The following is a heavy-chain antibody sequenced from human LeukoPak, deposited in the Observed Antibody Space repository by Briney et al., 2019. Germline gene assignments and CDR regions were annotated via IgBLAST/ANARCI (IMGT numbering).Heavy chain of an antibody. D-gene: IGHD5-24*01. Sequence: SETLSLTCTVSGGSISSYYWSWIRQPPGKGLEWIGYIYYSGSTNYNPSLKSRVTISVDTSKNQFSLKLSSVTAADTAVYYCARDAGDGLLYYWGQGTLVTVSS. CDR1: GGSISSYY. CDR2: IYYSGST. V-gene: IGHV4-59*01. J-gene: IGHJ4*02. CDR3: ARDAGDGLLYY.